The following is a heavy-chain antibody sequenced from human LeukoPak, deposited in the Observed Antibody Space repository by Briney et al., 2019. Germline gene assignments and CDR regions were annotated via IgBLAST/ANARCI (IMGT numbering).Heavy chain of an antibody. CDR3: ARSGGYCSGGSCYWADYYYYYMDV. V-gene: IGHV1-2*02. J-gene: IGHJ6*03. Sequence: GASVKVSCKASGYSFTGYYMHWVRHAPGQGLEWMGWINPNSGGTNYAQKFPGRVTMTRDTSISKAYMELSRLRSDDTAVYYCARSGGYCSGGSCYWADYYYYYMDVWGKGTTVTISS. D-gene: IGHD2-15*01. CDR2: INPNSGGT. CDR1: GYSFTGYY.